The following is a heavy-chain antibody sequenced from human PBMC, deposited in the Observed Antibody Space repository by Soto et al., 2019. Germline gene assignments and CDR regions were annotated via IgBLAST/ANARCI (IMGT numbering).Heavy chain of an antibody. V-gene: IGHV1-18*01. CDR2: ISAYNGNT. Sequence: ASVKVSGKASGYTFTSYGISWVRQAPGQGLEWMGWISAYNGNTNYAQKLQGRVNMTTDTSTSTAYMELRSLRSDDTAVYYCARVRDIVVVVAARGGGSAFDIWGQGTMVTVSS. CDR1: GYTFTSYG. CDR3: ARVRDIVVVVAARGGGSAFDI. D-gene: IGHD2-15*01. J-gene: IGHJ3*02.